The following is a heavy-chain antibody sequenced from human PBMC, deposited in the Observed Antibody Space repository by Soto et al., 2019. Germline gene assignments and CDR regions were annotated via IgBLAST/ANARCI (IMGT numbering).Heavy chain of an antibody. Sequence: PGGSLRLSCAASGFTFRNYAMSWVRQAPGKGLEWVSSVVSGSGGVTYYADSVKGRFTISRDNSKNTLYLRMSSLRAEDTAEYYCAKGARDCGGDCYSSYFDYWGQGALVTVSS. D-gene: IGHD2-21*02. J-gene: IGHJ4*02. CDR2: VSGSGGVT. CDR3: AKGARDCGGDCYSSYFDY. V-gene: IGHV3-23*01. CDR1: GFTFRNYA.